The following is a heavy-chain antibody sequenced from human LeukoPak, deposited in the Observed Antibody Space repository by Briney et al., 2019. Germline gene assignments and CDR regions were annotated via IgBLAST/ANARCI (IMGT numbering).Heavy chain of an antibody. CDR3: ARAASGDAVDYYGSGRRFYSYYMDV. CDR2: ISASGTT. D-gene: IGHD3-10*01. CDR1: SDSFSSYQ. V-gene: IGHV4-4*07. J-gene: IGHJ6*03. Sequence: SETLSLTCIVSSDSFSSYQWSWVRQPAGKGLEWIGRISASGTTNANPALKSRVTMSVDSSKKQFSLNLSSVTAADTAVYYCARAASGDAVDYYGSGRRFYSYYMDVWGKGTTVTISS.